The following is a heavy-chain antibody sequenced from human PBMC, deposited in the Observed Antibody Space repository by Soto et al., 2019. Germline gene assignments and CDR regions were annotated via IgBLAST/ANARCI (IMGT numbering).Heavy chain of an antibody. V-gene: IGHV3-30-3*01. CDR1: GFTFSSYA. D-gene: IGHD3-22*01. CDR3: ARDSIVATYGMDV. CDR2: ISYDGSNK. J-gene: IGHJ6*02. Sequence: QVQLVESGGGVVQPGRSLRLSCAASGFTFSSYAMHWVRQAPGKGLEWVAVISYDGSNKYYADSVKGRFTISRDNSKNTLYLQMNSLRAEDTAVYYCARDSIVATYGMDVWGQGTTVTVSS.